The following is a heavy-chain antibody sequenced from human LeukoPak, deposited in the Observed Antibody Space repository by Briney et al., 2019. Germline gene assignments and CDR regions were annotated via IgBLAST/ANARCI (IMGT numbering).Heavy chain of an antibody. Sequence: SETLSLTCTVSGGSISSGSYYWSWIRQPAGKGLEWIGRIYTSGSTNYNPSLKSRVTISVDTSKNQFSLKLSSVTAADTAVYYCAREPVVSHGWFDPWGQGTLVTVSS. V-gene: IGHV4-61*02. CDR3: AREPVVSHGWFDP. D-gene: IGHD2/OR15-2a*01. CDR1: GGSISSGSYY. J-gene: IGHJ5*02. CDR2: IYTSGST.